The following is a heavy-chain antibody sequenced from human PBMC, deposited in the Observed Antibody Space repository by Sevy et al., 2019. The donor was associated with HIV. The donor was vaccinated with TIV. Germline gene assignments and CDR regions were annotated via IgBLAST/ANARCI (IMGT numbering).Heavy chain of an antibody. CDR1: GLTFSSFA. J-gene: IGHJ6*02. V-gene: IGHV3-30*04. Sequence: GGSLRLSCAASGLTFSSFAMPWVGQAPGRGREWGAVISYDGSNKYYADSLKGRFTISRDNSKNTLYLQMNSLRAEDTAVYYCAREGYYDILTGPYYGMDVWGQGTTVTVSS. CDR2: ISYDGSNK. D-gene: IGHD3-9*01. CDR3: AREGYYDILTGPYYGMDV.